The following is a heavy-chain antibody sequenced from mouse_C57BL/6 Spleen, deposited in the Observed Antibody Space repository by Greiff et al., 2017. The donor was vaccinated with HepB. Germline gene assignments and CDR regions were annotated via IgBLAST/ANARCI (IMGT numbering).Heavy chain of an antibody. CDR2: ISSGSSTI. CDR3: ARSYDYDGFAY. Sequence: EVQVVESGGGLVKPGGSLKLSCAASGFTFSDYGMHWVRQAPEKGLEWVAYISSGSSTIYYADTVKGRFTISRDNAKNTLFLQMTSLRSEDTAMYYCARSYDYDGFAYWGQGTLVTVSA. J-gene: IGHJ3*01. V-gene: IGHV5-17*01. CDR1: GFTFSDYG. D-gene: IGHD2-4*01.